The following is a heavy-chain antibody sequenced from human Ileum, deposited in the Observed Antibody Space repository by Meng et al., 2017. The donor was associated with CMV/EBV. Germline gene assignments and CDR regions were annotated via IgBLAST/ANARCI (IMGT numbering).Heavy chain of an antibody. CDR3: TRESRGRYYYDSSGSIDY. J-gene: IGHJ4*02. V-gene: IGHV3-49*04. Sequence: GESLKISCTASGFTFGDYAMSWVRQAPGKGLEWVGFIRSKAYGGTTEYAASVKGRFTISRDDSKSIAYLQMNSLKTGDTAVYYCTRESRGRYYYDSSGSIDYWGQGTLVTVSS. CDR1: GFTFGDYA. CDR2: IRSKAYGGTT. D-gene: IGHD3-22*01.